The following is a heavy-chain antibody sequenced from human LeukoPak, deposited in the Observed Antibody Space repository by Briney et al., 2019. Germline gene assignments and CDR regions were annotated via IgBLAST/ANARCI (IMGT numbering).Heavy chain of an antibody. D-gene: IGHD4-17*01. J-gene: IGHJ4*02. Sequence: GGSLRLSCAASGFTFSSYAMSWVRQAPGKGLEWVSAISGSGGSTYYADSVKGRFTISRDNAKNSLYLQMNSLRAEDTALYYCAKVMTTVTTYAFDYWGQGTLVTVSS. CDR3: AKVMTTVTTYAFDY. CDR1: GFTFSSYA. CDR2: ISGSGGST. V-gene: IGHV3-23*01.